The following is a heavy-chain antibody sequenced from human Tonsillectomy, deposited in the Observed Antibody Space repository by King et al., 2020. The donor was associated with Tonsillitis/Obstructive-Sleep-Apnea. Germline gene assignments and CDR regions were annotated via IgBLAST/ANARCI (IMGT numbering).Heavy chain of an antibody. CDR1: GGSISTYY. J-gene: IGHJ4*02. V-gene: IGHV4-59*12. Sequence: VQLQESGPGLVKPSETLSLTCTVSGGSISTYYWSWIRQPPGKGLEWIGYIYYNGDTSYNPSLKSRVTISEDTSKNQFSLKVSSVTAADTAVYYCVRLSRASFDYWGQGTLVTVSS. D-gene: IGHD2/OR15-2a*01. CDR3: VRLSRASFDY. CDR2: IYYNGDT.